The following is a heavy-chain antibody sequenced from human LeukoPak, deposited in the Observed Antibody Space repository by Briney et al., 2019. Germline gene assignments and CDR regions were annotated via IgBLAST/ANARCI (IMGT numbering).Heavy chain of an antibody. CDR3: ARESSGGYPDY. J-gene: IGHJ4*02. CDR2: ISPNSGGT. D-gene: IGHD1-26*01. V-gene: IGHV1-2*02. CDR1: GYPFTGYY. Sequence: ASVKVSCKASGYPFTGYYLHWVRQAPGQGLEWMGWISPNSGGTNYAQKFQGRVTMTRDTSISTAYMELRGLRSDDTAVYYCARESSGGYPDYWGQGTLVSVSA.